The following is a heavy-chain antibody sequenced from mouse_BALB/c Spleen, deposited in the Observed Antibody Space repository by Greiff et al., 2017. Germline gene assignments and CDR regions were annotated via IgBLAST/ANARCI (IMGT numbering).Heavy chain of an antibody. CDR3: ASDRGYDAYYYAMDY. J-gene: IGHJ4*01. Sequence: EVQLQQSGPELVKPGASVKMSCKASGYTFTSYVMHWVKQKPGQGLEWIGYINPYNDGTKYNEKFKGKATLTSDKSSSTAYMELSSLTSEDSAVYYCASDRGYDAYYYAMDYWGQGTSVTVSS. D-gene: IGHD2-2*01. CDR1: GYTFTSYV. CDR2: INPYNDGT. V-gene: IGHV1-14*01.